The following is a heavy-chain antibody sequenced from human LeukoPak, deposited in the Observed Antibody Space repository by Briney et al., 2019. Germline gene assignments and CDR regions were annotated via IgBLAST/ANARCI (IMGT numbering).Heavy chain of an antibody. CDR2: TYYRSKWYN. CDR1: GGSVSSNSAA. V-gene: IGHV6-1*01. J-gene: IGHJ2*01. Sequence: SQTLSLTCAISGGSVSSNSAAWNWIRQSPSRGLEWLGRTYYRSKWYNDYAVSVKSRITINPDTSKNQFSLQLNSVTPEDTAVYYCARGRRIAVAGGWYFDLWGRGTLVTVSS. CDR3: ARGRRIAVAGGWYFDL. D-gene: IGHD6-19*01.